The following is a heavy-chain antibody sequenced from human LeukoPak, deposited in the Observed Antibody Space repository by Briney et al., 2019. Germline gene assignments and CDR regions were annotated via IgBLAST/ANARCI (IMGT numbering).Heavy chain of an antibody. J-gene: IGHJ4*02. Sequence: GGSLRLSCAASRFVFNIYVMSWVRQAPGKGLEWVSCINGYGSITNYADSVKGRFTISRDNAKNTLYLQMNSLRVEDTAVYYCARDDPTVTTGPPVGSWGQGTLVTVSS. CDR1: RFVFNIYV. D-gene: IGHD4-17*01. CDR2: INGYGSIT. V-gene: IGHV3-74*01. CDR3: ARDDPTVTTGPPVGS.